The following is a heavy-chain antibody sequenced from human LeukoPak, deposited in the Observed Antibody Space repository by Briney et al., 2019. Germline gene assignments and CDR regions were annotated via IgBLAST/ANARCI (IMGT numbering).Heavy chain of an antibody. D-gene: IGHD6-13*01. CDR1: GFTFSSYG. CDR3: AKDHGFAAAGTFWVD. CDR2: IRYDGSNK. Sequence: GGSLRLSCAASGFTFSSYGMHWVRQAPGKGLEWVAFIRYDGSNKYYADSVKGRFTISRDNSKNTLYLQMNSLRAEDTAVYYCAKDHGFAAAGTFWVDWGQGTLVTVSS. V-gene: IGHV3-30*02. J-gene: IGHJ4*02.